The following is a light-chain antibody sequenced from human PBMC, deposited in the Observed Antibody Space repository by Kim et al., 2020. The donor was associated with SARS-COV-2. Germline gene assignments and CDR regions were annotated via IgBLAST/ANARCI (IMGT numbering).Light chain of an antibody. J-gene: IGKJ1*01. CDR2: GAS. Sequence: EIVMTQSPATLSVSPGERATLSCRASQSVSSNLAWHQQKPGQAPRLLIYGASTRATGIPARFSGSGSGTEFTLTISSLQSEYFAVYYCQQYNNWPPWTFGQGTKVDIK. V-gene: IGKV3-15*01. CDR3: QQYNNWPPWT. CDR1: QSVSSN.